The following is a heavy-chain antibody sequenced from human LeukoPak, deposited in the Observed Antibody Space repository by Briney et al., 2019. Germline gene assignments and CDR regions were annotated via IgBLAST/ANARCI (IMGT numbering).Heavy chain of an antibody. CDR1: GFTFGSYS. CDR3: ARDEVRDWFDP. CDR2: ISSSSSYI. Sequence: GGSLRLSCAASGFTFGSYSMNWVRQAPGKGLEWVSSISSSSSYIYYADSVKGRFTISRDNAKNSLYLQMNSLRAEDTAVYYCARDEVRDWFDPWGQGTLVTVSS. J-gene: IGHJ5*02. D-gene: IGHD3-22*01. V-gene: IGHV3-21*01.